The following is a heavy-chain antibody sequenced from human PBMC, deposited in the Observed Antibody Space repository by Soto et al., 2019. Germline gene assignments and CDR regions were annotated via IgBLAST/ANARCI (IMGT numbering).Heavy chain of an antibody. J-gene: IGHJ6*02. D-gene: IGHD5-12*01. CDR1: GFTFSTYS. Sequence: EVQLVESGGGLVKPGGSLRLSCAASGFTFSTYSLNWVRQAPGKVLEWVSYISSNGAYIYYADSIKGRFTISRDNAENTLYLQMNSLRAEDTALYFCARDRAWTRYGMDVWGQGTTVTVSS. CDR2: ISSNGAYI. CDR3: ARDRAWTRYGMDV. V-gene: IGHV3-21*01.